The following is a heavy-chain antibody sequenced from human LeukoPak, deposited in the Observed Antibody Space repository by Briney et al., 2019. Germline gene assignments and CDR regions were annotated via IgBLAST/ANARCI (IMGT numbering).Heavy chain of an antibody. CDR2: ISYDGSNK. J-gene: IGHJ6*02. V-gene: IGHV3-30-3*01. CDR1: GFTFSSYA. CDR3: AREGLRYFDWLSDGMDV. D-gene: IGHD3-9*01. Sequence: GRSLRLSCAASGFTFSSYAMHWVRQAPGKGLEWVAVISYDGSNKYYADSVKGRFTISRDNSKNTLYLQMNSLRAEDTAVYYCAREGLRYFDWLSDGMDVWGQGTTVTVSS.